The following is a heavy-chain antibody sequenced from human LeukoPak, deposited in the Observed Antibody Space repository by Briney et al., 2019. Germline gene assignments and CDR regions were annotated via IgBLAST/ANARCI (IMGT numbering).Heavy chain of an antibody. Sequence: GESLKISCKGSGYSFTNYWIGWVRQMPGKGLEWRGIIYPVDSDTRYSPSFQGQVTISADKSISTAYLQWSSLKASDTAMYYGARQAEYDILTGYKYWFDPWGQGTLVTVSS. J-gene: IGHJ5*02. CDR3: ARQAEYDILTGYKYWFDP. CDR2: IYPVDSDT. CDR1: GYSFTNYW. D-gene: IGHD3-9*01. V-gene: IGHV5-51*01.